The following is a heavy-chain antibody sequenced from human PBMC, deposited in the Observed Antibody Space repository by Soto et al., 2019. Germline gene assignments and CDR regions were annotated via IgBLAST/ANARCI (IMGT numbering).Heavy chain of an antibody. D-gene: IGHD5-18*01. V-gene: IGHV4-61*03. CDR1: GASISSGTYY. CDR3: ARGAGFSYASTWFDI. CDR2: IYYTGST. Sequence: QVHLQESRPGLVKASETLSLTCTVFGASISSGTYYWTWIRQAPGKGLEWVGHIYYTGSTNYNPALNDRVTISVDTSKNHFSLQLTSVAAADTAVYYCARGAGFSYASTWFDIWGQGTQVTVSS. J-gene: IGHJ4*02.